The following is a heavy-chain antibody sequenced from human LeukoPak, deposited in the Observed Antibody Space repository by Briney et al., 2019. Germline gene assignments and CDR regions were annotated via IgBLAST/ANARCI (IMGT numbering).Heavy chain of an antibody. CDR2: IYYSGST. D-gene: IGHD1-26*01. V-gene: IGHV4-59*08. CDR1: GGSISSYY. CDR3: ARGLRGVGDY. J-gene: IGHJ4*02. Sequence: SETLSLTCTVSGGSISSYYWSWIRQPPGKGLEWIGYIYYSGSTNYNPSLKSRVTISVDTSKNQFSLKLSSVTAADTAVYYCARGLRGVGDYWGQGTLVTVSS.